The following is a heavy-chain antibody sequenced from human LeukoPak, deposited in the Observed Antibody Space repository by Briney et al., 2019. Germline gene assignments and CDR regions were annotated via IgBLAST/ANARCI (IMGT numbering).Heavy chain of an antibody. J-gene: IGHJ4*02. D-gene: IGHD3-10*01. CDR2: IYYSGST. Sequence: SETLSLTCAVYGGSFSGYYWSWIRQPPGKGLEWIGYIYYSGSTNYNPSLKSRVTISVDTSKNQFSLKLSSVTAADTAVYYCARYHPWNYGSGSYYNVRYFDYWGQGTLVTVSS. V-gene: IGHV4-59*01. CDR3: ARYHPWNYGSGSYYNVRYFDY. CDR1: GGSFSGYY.